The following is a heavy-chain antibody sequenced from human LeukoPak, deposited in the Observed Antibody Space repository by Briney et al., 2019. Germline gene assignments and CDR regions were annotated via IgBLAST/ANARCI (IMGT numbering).Heavy chain of an antibody. J-gene: IGHJ6*03. Sequence: PGGSLRLSCAAPGFTLSSYAMSWVRQAPGKGLEWVSSISASGGSTNYADSVKGGFTISRDNSKNTVYLQMNSLRAEDTAVYYCAKVMKGSERLTMVRGVIIKTAGLYYMDAWGKGTTVTVSS. V-gene: IGHV3-23*01. CDR2: ISASGGST. CDR3: AKVMKGSERLTMVRGVIIKTAGLYYMDA. CDR1: GFTLSSYA. D-gene: IGHD3-10*01.